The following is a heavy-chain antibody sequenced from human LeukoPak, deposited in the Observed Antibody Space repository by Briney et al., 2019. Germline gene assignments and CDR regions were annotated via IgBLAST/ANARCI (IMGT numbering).Heavy chain of an antibody. CDR1: GYTFTGYY. Sequence: ASVKVSCKASGYTFTGYYMHWVRQAPGQGLEWMGRINPNSGGTNYAQKFQGRVTMTRDTSISTAYMELSRLRSDDTAVYYCARSSGSYLVFDYWGQGTLVTVSS. J-gene: IGHJ4*02. D-gene: IGHD1-26*01. CDR3: ARSSGSYLVFDY. V-gene: IGHV1-2*06. CDR2: INPNSGGT.